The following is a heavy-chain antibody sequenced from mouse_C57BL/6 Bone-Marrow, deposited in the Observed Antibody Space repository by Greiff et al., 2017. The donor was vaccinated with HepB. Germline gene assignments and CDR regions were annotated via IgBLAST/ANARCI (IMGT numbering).Heavy chain of an antibody. CDR3: AFDY. V-gene: IGHV1-81*01. CDR2: IYPRSGNT. Sequence: QVQLKQSGAELARPGASVKLSCKASGYTFTSYGISWVKQRTGQGLVWIGEIYPRSGNTYYNEKFKGKATLTADKSSSTAYMELRSLTSEDSAVYFCAFDYWGQGTTLTVSS. CDR1: GYTFTSYG. J-gene: IGHJ2*01.